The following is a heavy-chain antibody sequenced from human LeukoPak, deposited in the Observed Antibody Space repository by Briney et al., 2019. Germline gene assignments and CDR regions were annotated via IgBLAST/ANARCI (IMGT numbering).Heavy chain of an antibody. Sequence: SETLSLTCTVSGYSISSGYYWGWIRQPPGKGLEWIGSIYHSGSTYYNPSLKSRVTISVDTSKNQFSLKLSSVTAADTAVYYCARDLPSTIIYDYWGQGTLVTVSS. CDR3: ARDLPSTIIYDY. CDR2: IYHSGST. CDR1: GYSISSGYY. V-gene: IGHV4-38-2*02. J-gene: IGHJ4*02. D-gene: IGHD3-10*01.